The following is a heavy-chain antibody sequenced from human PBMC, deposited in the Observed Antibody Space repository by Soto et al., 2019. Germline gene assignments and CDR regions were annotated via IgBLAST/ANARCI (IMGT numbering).Heavy chain of an antibody. CDR3: ARAQIVVYYFDY. CDR2: IFHTGST. V-gene: IGHV4-38-2*01. CDR1: GDSIIGIYH. Sequence: SETLSLTCAVSGDSIIGIYHWAWIRQPPGRSLEWIANIFHTGSTYYTPSLESRVTISVDTSKNQFSLNLSSVTAADTAVYYCARAQIVVYYFDYWGQGPLVSVSS. J-gene: IGHJ4*02. D-gene: IGHD2-15*01.